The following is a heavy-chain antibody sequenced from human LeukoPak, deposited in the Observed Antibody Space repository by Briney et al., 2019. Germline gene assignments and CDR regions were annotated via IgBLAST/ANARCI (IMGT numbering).Heavy chain of an antibody. V-gene: IGHV4-39*07. CDR1: GGSISSSSYY. CDR3: ARDPAGTYYYDSSGYYPVDI. D-gene: IGHD3-22*01. Sequence: SETLSLTCTVSGGSISSSSYYWGWIRQPPGKGLEWIGSIYYSGSTYYNPSLKSRVTISVDTSKNQFSLKLSSVTAADTAVYYCARDPAGTYYYDSSGYYPVDIWGQGTMVTVSS. CDR2: IYYSGST. J-gene: IGHJ3*02.